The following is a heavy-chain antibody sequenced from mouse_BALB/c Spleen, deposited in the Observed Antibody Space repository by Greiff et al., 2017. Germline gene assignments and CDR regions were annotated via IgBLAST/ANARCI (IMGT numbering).Heavy chain of an antibody. V-gene: IGHV1-7*01. J-gene: IGHJ3*01. CDR2: INPSTGYT. Sequence: LQESGAELAKPGASVKMSCKASGYTFTSYWMHWVKQRPGQGLEWIGYINPSTGYTEYNQKFKDKATLTADKSSSTAYMQLGSLTSEDSAVYYCARRAEAYWGQGTLVTVSA. CDR3: ARRAEAY. D-gene: IGHD3-3*01. CDR1: GYTFTSYW.